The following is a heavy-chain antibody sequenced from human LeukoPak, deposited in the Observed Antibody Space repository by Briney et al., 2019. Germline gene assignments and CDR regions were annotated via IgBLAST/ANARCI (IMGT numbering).Heavy chain of an antibody. V-gene: IGHV4-31*03. Sequence: SQTLSLTCTVSGDSLTTDDSFWSWIRQFPGKCLEWIGYIHYRGTTNYNPSLKSRLSMSIDMSKDQFSLNLTSVTAADTAIYYCARDGYINDAFDIWGQGIVVTVSS. CDR1: GDSLTTDDSF. D-gene: IGHD1-1*01. CDR2: IHYRGTT. J-gene: IGHJ3*02. CDR3: ARDGYINDAFDI.